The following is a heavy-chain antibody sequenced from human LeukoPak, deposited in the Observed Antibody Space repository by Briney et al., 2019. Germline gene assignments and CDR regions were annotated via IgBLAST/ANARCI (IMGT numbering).Heavy chain of an antibody. CDR1: GGSFSGQY. CDR3: ARDRYSNSFYYYYAMDF. J-gene: IGHJ6*02. CDR2: INHRGST. V-gene: IGHV4-34*01. D-gene: IGHD4-11*01. Sequence: PSETLSLTCAVFGGSFSGQYWSWIRQPPGKGLEWIGEINHRGSTTYNPSLKSRVTISVDTSKSQFSLKVRSLTAADTAVYYCARDRYSNSFYYYYAMDFWGQGTTVTVSS.